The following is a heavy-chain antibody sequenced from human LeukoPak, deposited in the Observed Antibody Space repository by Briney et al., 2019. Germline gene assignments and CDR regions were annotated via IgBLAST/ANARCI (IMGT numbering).Heavy chain of an antibody. CDR2: INWNGGSK. CDR3: ARGFGSRSYTIFDY. V-gene: IGHV3-20*04. CDR1: GFTFDDYG. J-gene: IGHJ4*02. Sequence: GGSLRLSCAASGFTFDDYGMSWVRQAPGKGLEWVSGINWNGGSKGYADSVKGRFTISRDSAKDSLYLQMNSLRAEDTALYYCARGFGSRSYTIFDYWGQGTLVTVSS. D-gene: IGHD3-10*01.